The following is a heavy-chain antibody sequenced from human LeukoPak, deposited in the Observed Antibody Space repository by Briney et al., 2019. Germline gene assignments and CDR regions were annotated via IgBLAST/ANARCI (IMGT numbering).Heavy chain of an antibody. D-gene: IGHD3-10*02. CDR1: GFNFDRYT. V-gene: IGHV3-43*01. J-gene: IGHJ4*02. Sequence: GGSLRLSCATSGFNFDRYTIHWVRQAPGKGLEWVSLAGWAGGTTFYSDSVRGRFTISRDSGRKSVYLQMNSLTTDDTAFYFCAKELDTMFFDYWGQGTLVAVSS. CDR3: AKELDTMFFDY. CDR2: AGWAGGTT.